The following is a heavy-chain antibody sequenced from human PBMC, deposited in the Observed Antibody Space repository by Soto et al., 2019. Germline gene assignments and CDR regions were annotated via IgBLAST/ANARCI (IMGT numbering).Heavy chain of an antibody. CDR2: ISGSGRNT. D-gene: IGHD3-10*01. CDR3: ASGFGENYYGMDV. Sequence: GSLRLSCAASGFTFTNYAMSWVRQAPGKGLEWVSSISGSGRNTYYADSVKGWFTISRDNSKNTLYLQMSSLRVEDAAVYYCASGFGENYYGMDVWGQGTTVTVSS. CDR1: GFTFTNYA. J-gene: IGHJ6*02. V-gene: IGHV3-23*01.